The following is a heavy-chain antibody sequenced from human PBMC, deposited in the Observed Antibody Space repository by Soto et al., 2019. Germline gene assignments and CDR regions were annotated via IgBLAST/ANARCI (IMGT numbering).Heavy chain of an antibody. D-gene: IGHD6-19*01. V-gene: IGHV3-30-3*01. J-gene: IGHJ5*02. Sequence: GGSLRLSCAASGFTFSSYAMRWVRQAPGKGLEWVAVISYDGSNKYYADSVKGRFTISRDNSKNTLYLQMNSLRADDTAVYYCARDFLFPGIAVAGRGGSDPWGQGTLVTVSS. CDR1: GFTFSSYA. CDR2: ISYDGSNK. CDR3: ARDFLFPGIAVAGRGGSDP.